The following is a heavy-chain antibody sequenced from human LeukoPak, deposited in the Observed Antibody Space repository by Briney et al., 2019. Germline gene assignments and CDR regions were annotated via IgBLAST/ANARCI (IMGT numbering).Heavy chain of an antibody. CDR1: GYTFTSYY. J-gene: IGHJ6*03. V-gene: IGHV1-46*01. CDR2: INPSGGST. Sequence: ASVMVSCKASGYTFTSYYMHWVRQAPGQGLEWMGIINPSGGSTSYAQKFQGRVTMTRDTSTSTVYMELSSLRSEDTAVYYCARDMSGAVGNYYYYMDVWGKGTTVTVSS. D-gene: IGHD3-10*01. CDR3: ARDMSGAVGNYYYYMDV.